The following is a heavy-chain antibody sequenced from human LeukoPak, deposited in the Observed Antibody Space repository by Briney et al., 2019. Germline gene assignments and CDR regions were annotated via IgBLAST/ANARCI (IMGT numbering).Heavy chain of an antibody. V-gene: IGHV4-39*07. Sequence: SETLSLTCTVSGGSISSSSYYWGWIRQPPGKGLEWIGSIYYSGSTYYNPSLKSRVTISVDTSKNQFSLKLSSVTAADTAVYYCARDSIAARRSDYWGQGTLVTVSS. D-gene: IGHD6-6*01. CDR2: IYYSGST. CDR1: GGSISSSSYY. J-gene: IGHJ4*02. CDR3: ARDSIAARRSDY.